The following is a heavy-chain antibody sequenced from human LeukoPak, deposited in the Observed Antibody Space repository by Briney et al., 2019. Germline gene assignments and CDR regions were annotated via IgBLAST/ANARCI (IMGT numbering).Heavy chain of an antibody. J-gene: IGHJ4*02. Sequence: PGGSLRLSCAASGFTFSSYWMSWVCQAPGKGLEWVANIKQDGSEKYYVDSVKGRFTISRDNAKNSLYLQMNSLRAEDTAVYYCARERYYTSGSVHNRIDYWGQGTLVTVSS. CDR3: ARERYYTSGSVHNRIDY. V-gene: IGHV3-7*03. D-gene: IGHD3-10*01. CDR1: GFTFSSYW. CDR2: IKQDGSEK.